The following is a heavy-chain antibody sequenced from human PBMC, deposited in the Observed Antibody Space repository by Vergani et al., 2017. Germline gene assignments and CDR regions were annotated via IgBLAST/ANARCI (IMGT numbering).Heavy chain of an antibody. CDR1: GGTFSGYA. V-gene: IGHV1-69*12. J-gene: IGHJ4*02. D-gene: IGHD5-24*01. Sequence: QVQLVQSGAEVKKPGSSVKVSCKASGGTFSGYAISWVRQAPGQGLEWMGGIIPIFGTANYAQKFQGRVTITADESTSTAYMELSSLRSEDTAVYYCASSRGGQMATTYGGFDYWGQGTLVTVSS. CDR2: IIPIFGTA. CDR3: ASSRGGQMATTYGGFDY.